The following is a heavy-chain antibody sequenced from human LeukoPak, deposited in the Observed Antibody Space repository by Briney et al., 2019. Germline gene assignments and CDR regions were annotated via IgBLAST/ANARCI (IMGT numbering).Heavy chain of an antibody. D-gene: IGHD4-23*01. CDR2: IYPSDSDT. V-gene: IGHV5-51*01. CDR3: ARLVTPIYYFDY. Sequence: TGESLKISCKGSGYSFTSYWIGWARQMPGKGLEWMGIIYPSDSDTRYSPSFQGQVTISADKSISTAYLQWSSLKASDTAMYYCARLVTPIYYFDYWGQGTLVTVSS. J-gene: IGHJ4*02. CDR1: GYSFTSYW.